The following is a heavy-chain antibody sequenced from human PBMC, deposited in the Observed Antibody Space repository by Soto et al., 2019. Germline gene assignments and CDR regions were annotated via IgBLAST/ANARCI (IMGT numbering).Heavy chain of an antibody. V-gene: IGHV4-39*01. CDR3: ARLRPIAVAGYFDY. J-gene: IGHJ4*02. CDR2: IYYSGST. Sequence: PSETLSLTCTVSGGSISSSSYYWGWIRQPPGKGLEWIGSIYYSGSTYYNPSLKSRVTISVDTSKNQFSLKLSSVTAADTAVYYCARLRPIAVAGYFDYWGQGTLVTVSS. D-gene: IGHD6-19*01. CDR1: GGSISSSSYY.